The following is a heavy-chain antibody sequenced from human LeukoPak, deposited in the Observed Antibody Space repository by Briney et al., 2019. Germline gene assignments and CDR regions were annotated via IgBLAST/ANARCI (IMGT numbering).Heavy chain of an antibody. D-gene: IGHD6-25*01. CDR3: ARDCCGYRSWFDP. J-gene: IGHJ5*02. Sequence: SETLSLTCTVSGDSISSNYFSSNLFHWGWLRQPPGEGLEWIGSIYYSGTTYYNPSLKSRVTISVDTSKNQFSLKLTSVTAAXXAVXYCARDCCGYRSWFDPWGQGTLVTVSS. V-gene: IGHV4-39*07. CDR2: IYYSGTT. CDR1: GDSISSNYFSSNLFH.